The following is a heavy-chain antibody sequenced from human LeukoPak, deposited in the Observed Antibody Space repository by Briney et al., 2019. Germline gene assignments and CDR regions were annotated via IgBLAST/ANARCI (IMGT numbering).Heavy chain of an antibody. CDR2: ISAYNGNT. V-gene: IGHV1-18*01. D-gene: IGHD6-19*01. CDR3: ARKGTQWLGPGFDY. Sequence: ASVKVSCKTSGYTFTSYGISWVRQAPGQGLEWMGWISAYNGNTNYAQKLQGRVTMTTDTSTSTAYMELRSLRSDDTDVYYCARKGTQWLGPGFDYWGQGTLVTVSS. CDR1: GYTFTSYG. J-gene: IGHJ4*02.